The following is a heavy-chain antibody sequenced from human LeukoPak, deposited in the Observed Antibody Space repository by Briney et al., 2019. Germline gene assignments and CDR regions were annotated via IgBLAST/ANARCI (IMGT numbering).Heavy chain of an antibody. CDR3: ARGDHCSGGSCYNYFDY. CDR1: GGSFSGYY. J-gene: IGHJ4*02. Sequence: SETLSLTCAVYGGSFSGYYWSWICQPPGKGLEWIGEINHSGSTNYNPSLKSRVTISVDTSKNQFSLKLSSVTAADTAVYYCARGDHCSGGSCYNYFDYWGQGTLVTVSS. D-gene: IGHD2-15*01. V-gene: IGHV4-34*01. CDR2: INHSGST.